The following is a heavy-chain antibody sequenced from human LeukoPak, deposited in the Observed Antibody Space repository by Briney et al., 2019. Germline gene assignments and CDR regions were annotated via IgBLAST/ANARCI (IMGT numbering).Heavy chain of an antibody. J-gene: IGHJ6*03. CDR3: ARHSVTVAGKDYYYYMDV. V-gene: IGHV5-51*01. CDR2: IYPGDSDT. CDR1: GYSFTSYW. Sequence: GESLKISCKGSGYSFTSYWIGWVRQMPGKGLEWMGIIYPGDSDTRYSPSFQGQVTISAGKSISTAYLQWSSLKASDTAMYYCARHSVTVAGKDYYYYMDVWGKGTTVTVSS. D-gene: IGHD6-19*01.